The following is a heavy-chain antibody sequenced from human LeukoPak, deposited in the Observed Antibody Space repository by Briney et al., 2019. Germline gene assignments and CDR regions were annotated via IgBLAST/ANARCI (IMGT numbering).Heavy chain of an antibody. CDR2: ISGSGGST. CDR1: GFTFSSYA. J-gene: IGHJ4*02. CDR3: AKSQDGGRLFHFDY. D-gene: IGHD1-26*01. V-gene: IGHV3-23*01. Sequence: GGSLRLSCEASGFTFSSYAMSWVRQAPGKGLEWVSVISGSGGSTYSADSVKGRFTISRDNSKNTLYLQMNSLRAEDTAVYFCAKSQDGGRLFHFDYWGQGTLDTVSS.